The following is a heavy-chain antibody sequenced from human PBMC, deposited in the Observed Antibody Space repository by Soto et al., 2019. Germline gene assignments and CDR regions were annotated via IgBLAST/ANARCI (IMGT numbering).Heavy chain of an antibody. J-gene: IGHJ4*02. CDR2: IYHSGRT. Sequence: QVQLQESGPGLVKPSGTLSLTCAVSGGSISSSNWWSWVRQPPGKGLEWIGEIYHSGRTNYNPSLKSRVTISVDKSNNQFSLKQSSVTAEDTTVYYCARASGITMIVVVYYYFDYRGKRTLVTVSS. CDR1: GGSISSSNW. V-gene: IGHV4-4*02. CDR3: ARASGITMIVVVYYYFDY. D-gene: IGHD3-22*01.